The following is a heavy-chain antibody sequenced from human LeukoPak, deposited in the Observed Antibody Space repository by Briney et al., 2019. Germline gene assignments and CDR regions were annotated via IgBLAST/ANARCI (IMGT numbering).Heavy chain of an antibody. D-gene: IGHD3-22*01. CDR3: ARRDDSSGYHKIFDY. CDR1: GFSFTTYW. CDR2: IYYGENT. Sequence: GSLRLSCAASGFSFTTYWMGWVRQPPGKGLEWIGNIYYGENTYYNPSLTSRVTISIDTSKNQFYLKLSSLTAADTAVYYCARRDDSSGYHKIFDYWGQGTLVTVSS. J-gene: IGHJ4*02. V-gene: IGHV4-39*01.